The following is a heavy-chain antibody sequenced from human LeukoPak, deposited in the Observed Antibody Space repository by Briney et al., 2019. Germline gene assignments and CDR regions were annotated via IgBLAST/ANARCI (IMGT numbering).Heavy chain of an antibody. CDR3: AKLDCSSTSCYTYRSFFYFDY. D-gene: IGHD2-2*02. Sequence: PGGSLRLSCAASGFTFSSYAMSWVRQAPGKGLEWVSAISGSGGSTYHADSVKGRFTISRDNSKNTLYLQMNSLRAEDTAVYYCAKLDCSSTSCYTYRSFFYFDYWGQGTLVTVSS. V-gene: IGHV3-23*01. CDR2: ISGSGGST. CDR1: GFTFSSYA. J-gene: IGHJ4*02.